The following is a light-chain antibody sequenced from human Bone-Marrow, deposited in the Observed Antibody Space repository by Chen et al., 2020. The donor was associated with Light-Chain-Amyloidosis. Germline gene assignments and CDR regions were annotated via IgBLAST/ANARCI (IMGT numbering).Light chain of an antibody. V-gene: IGKV2-28*01. Sequence: DIVMTQSPLSLPVTPGEPASISCRSSQSLLHSNGYNYLDWYLQKPGQSPQLLIYLGSNRASGVPARFSGGGSGTDFTLKISRVEAEDVGIYYCMQALPSRGVTFGPGTKLDI. CDR1: QSLLHSNGYNY. CDR2: LGS. J-gene: IGKJ3*01. CDR3: MQALPSRGVT.